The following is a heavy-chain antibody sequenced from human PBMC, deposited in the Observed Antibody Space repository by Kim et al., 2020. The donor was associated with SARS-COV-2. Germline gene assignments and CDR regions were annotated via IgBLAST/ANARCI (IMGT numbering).Heavy chain of an antibody. CDR2: INTGHGNT. CDR1: GYTFITYA. CDR3: VKDITVAGTFSYFHR. V-gene: IGHV1-3*04. J-gene: IGHJ1*01. Sequence: ASVKVSCKASGYTFITYAIHWVRQAPGQTLEWMGWINTGHGNTKYSQKFQGRVTFTRDTSASTAYMEMSSLRSEDTAVYYCVKDITVAGTFSYFHRWGQGTLVTVSS. D-gene: IGHD6-19*01.